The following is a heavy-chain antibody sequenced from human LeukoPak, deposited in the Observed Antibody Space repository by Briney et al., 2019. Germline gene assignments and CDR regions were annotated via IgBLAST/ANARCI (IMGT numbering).Heavy chain of an antibody. CDR1: GDSISSYY. Sequence: SETLSLTCTVSGDSISSYYWRWIRQPPGKGLDWVGYIYYTGSSNYNPSLKSRLTISIDTSKNPFSLRLSSVTAADTAVYYCARGLTMLDYWGQGSLVTVSS. J-gene: IGHJ4*02. D-gene: IGHD3-10*01. CDR2: IYYTGSS. V-gene: IGHV4-59*01. CDR3: ARGLTMLDY.